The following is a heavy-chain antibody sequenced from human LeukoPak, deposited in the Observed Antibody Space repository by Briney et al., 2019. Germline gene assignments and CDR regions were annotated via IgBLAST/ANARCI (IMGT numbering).Heavy chain of an antibody. Sequence: GGSLRLSCAASGFTFSSYAMSWVHQAPGKGLEWVTAISDSGGRTYYADSVKGRFTISRDNSKNTLYLQMNSLRAEDMAVYYCAKERIRTTAFDYWGQGTLVTVSS. CDR2: ISDSGGRT. J-gene: IGHJ4*02. CDR1: GFTFSSYA. V-gene: IGHV3-23*01. D-gene: IGHD4-17*01. CDR3: AKERIRTTAFDY.